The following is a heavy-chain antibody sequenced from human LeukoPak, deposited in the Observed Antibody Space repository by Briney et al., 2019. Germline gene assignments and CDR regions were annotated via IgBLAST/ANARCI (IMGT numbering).Heavy chain of an antibody. CDR1: GGSISSYY. J-gene: IGHJ6*02. CDR2: IYYSGST. CDR3: ARHVDIVVVPAAPDYYYYYGMDV. V-gene: IGHV4-59*08. Sequence: SETLSLTCTVSGGSISSYYWSWIRQPPGKGLEWIGYIYYSGSTNYNPSLKSRVTISVDTSKNQFSLKLSSVTAADTAVYYCARHVDIVVVPAAPDYYYYYGMDVWGQGTTVIVSS. D-gene: IGHD2-2*03.